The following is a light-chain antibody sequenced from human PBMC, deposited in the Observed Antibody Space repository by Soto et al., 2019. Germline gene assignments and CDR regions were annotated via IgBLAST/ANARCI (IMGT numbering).Light chain of an antibody. J-gene: IGLJ3*02. V-gene: IGLV1-44*01. CDR3: AAWDDSLNGRGV. CDR2: SNN. CDR1: SSNIGSNT. Sequence: QSVLTQPPSASGTPGQRVTISCSGSSSNIGSNTVNWYQQLPGTAPKLLIYSNNQRPSGVPDRFSGSRSGTSASLAISGLQSEDEGDYYYAAWDDSLNGRGVFGGGTKVTVL.